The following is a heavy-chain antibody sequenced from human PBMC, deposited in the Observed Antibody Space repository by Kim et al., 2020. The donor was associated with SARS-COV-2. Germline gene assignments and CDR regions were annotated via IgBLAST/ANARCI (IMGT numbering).Heavy chain of an antibody. D-gene: IGHD2-15*01. Sequence: NPPLKSRVTISVDTSKNQFSLKLSSVTAADTAVYYCARHYCSGGSCNFDYWGQGTLVTVSS. CDR3: ARHYCSGGSCNFDY. V-gene: IGHV4-59*08. J-gene: IGHJ4*02.